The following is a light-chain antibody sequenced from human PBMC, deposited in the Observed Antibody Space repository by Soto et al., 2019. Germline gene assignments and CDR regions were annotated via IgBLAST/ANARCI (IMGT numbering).Light chain of an antibody. V-gene: IGKV1-27*01. CDR2: AAS. CDR1: QGISNS. CDR3: QKYNSAPLT. J-gene: IGKJ3*01. Sequence: DIQMTQSPASLSVSVGDRVTITCRASQGISNSLAWYQQKPGKVPKLLIYAASTLQSGVPPRFSGSGSGTDFTLTISSLQREDVATYYCQKYNSAPLTFGPGTKVDIK.